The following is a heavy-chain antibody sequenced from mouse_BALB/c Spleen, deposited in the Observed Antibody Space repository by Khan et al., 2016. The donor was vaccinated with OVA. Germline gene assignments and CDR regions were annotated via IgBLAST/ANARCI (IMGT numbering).Heavy chain of an antibody. CDR2: IISDGDYT. J-gene: IGHJ3*01. Sequence: EVQLVESGGDLVKPGGSLKLSCAASGFTFSPYSMSWFRQTPDKRLEWVATIISDGDYTYYPDSVKGRFNIPRDNAKNTLYLQLSGLNSEDTAIYYCATHLTGAFAYWGQGTLVTVSA. CDR3: ATHLTGAFAY. CDR1: GFTFSPYS. V-gene: IGHV5-6*01.